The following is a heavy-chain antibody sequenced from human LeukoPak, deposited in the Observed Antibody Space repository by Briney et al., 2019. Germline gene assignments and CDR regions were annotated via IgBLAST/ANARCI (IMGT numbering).Heavy chain of an antibody. CDR2: ISSSAGST. Sequence: PGGSLRLSCAASGFTFSTYGMTWVRQAPGKGLEWVSAISSSAGSTYYADSVKGRFTISRDISKNTLYLQMNSLTAEDTAVYYCAKTHYYYYMDVWGKGTTVTISS. V-gene: IGHV3-23*01. CDR1: GFTFSTYG. CDR3: AKTHYYYYMDV. J-gene: IGHJ6*03.